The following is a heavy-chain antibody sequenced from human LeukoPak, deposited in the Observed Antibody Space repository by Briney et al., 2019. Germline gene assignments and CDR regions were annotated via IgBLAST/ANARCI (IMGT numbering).Heavy chain of an antibody. D-gene: IGHD3-3*01. CDR3: ARDGPYDFWSGYYSAYNWFDP. Sequence: SVKVSCKASGFTFTSSAMQWVRQARGQRLEWIGWIVVGSGNTNYAQKFQERVTITRDMSTSTAYMELNSLRAEDTAVYYCARDGPYDFWSGYYSAYNWFDPWGQGTLVTVSS. V-gene: IGHV1-58*02. CDR1: GFTFTSSA. J-gene: IGHJ5*02. CDR2: IVVGSGNT.